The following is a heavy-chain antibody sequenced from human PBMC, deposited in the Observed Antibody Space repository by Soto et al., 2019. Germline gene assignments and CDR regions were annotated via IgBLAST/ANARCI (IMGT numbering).Heavy chain of an antibody. CDR2: ISYDGSRT. D-gene: IGHD2-21*02. CDR1: GFSFNSYG. J-gene: IGHJ5*01. V-gene: IGHV3-30*18. Sequence: QAQLVASGGGVVQPGGSLRLSCAASGFSFNSYGMHWVRQAPGKGLEWVAFISYDGSRTYYADSVKGRFTISRDGSTKTLFLDMTSVRNEDSGVYYCAKNSRHIVVLTTFLDSWGQGDLVTVSS. CDR3: AKNSRHIVVLTTFLDS.